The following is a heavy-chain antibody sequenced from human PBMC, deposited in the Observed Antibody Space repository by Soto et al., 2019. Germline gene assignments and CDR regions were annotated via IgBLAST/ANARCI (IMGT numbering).Heavy chain of an antibody. CDR2: IYYSGST. CDR3: AKDRPNFHVCSARYHRHRRDS. D-gene: IGHD2-15*01. J-gene: IGHJ5*01. CDR1: GGSVSSGSYY. V-gene: IGHV4-61*01. Sequence: SETLSLTCTASGGSVSSGSYYWSWIRQPPGKGLEWIGYIYYSGSTNYNPSLKSRVTISVDTSKNQFSLKLSSVTAADTAVYYCAKDRPNFHVCSARYHRHRRDSRGQGTLVTVSS.